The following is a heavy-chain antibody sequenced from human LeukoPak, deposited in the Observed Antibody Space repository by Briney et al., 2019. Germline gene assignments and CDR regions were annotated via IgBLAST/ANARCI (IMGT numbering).Heavy chain of an antibody. Sequence: GSLRLSCAASGFTFSSYSMTWVRQPPGKGLEWIGEINHSGSTNYNPSLKSRVTISVDTSKNQFSLKLSSVTAADTAVYYCARGGGIAVAGPFDYWGQGTLVTVSS. V-gene: IGHV4-34*01. CDR2: INHSGST. CDR3: ARGGGIAVAGPFDY. D-gene: IGHD6-19*01. J-gene: IGHJ4*02. CDR1: GFTFSSYS.